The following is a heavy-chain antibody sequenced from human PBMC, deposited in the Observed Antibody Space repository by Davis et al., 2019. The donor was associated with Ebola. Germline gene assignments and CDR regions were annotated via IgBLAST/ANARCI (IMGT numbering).Heavy chain of an antibody. J-gene: IGHJ6*02. CDR3: ATNHYYYYGMDV. V-gene: IGHV3-53*01. CDR2: FYSGGST. Sequence: GESLKISCAASGFTVSSHYMSWVRQAPGKGLEWVSVFYSGGSTYYADSVKGRFTISRDNSKNTLYLQMNSLRAEDTAVYYCATNHYYYYGMDVWGQGTTVTVSS. CDR1: GFTVSSHY.